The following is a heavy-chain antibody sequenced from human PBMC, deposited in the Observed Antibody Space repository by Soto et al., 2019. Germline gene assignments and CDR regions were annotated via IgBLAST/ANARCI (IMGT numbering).Heavy chain of an antibody. CDR1: GYTFTSFG. CDR3: ARDRPNLWFGELLYDY. CDR2: IDAYNGKT. D-gene: IGHD3-10*01. Sequence: ASVKVSCKASGYTFTSFGISWVRQAPGQGLEWMGWIDAYNGKTNYAQKFRGRVTMTTDTSTSTAYMELRSLRSDDTAVYYCARDRPNLWFGELLYDYWGQGTLVTVSS. J-gene: IGHJ4*02. V-gene: IGHV1-18*01.